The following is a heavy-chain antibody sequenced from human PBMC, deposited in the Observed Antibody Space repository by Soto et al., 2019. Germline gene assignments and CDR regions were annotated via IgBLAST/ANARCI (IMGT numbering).Heavy chain of an antibody. CDR3: AHRLYRGNSWWCFDL. CDR2: LYWDNDK. Sequence: QITLKESGPTLVRPTQTLTLTCTFSGFSLSTSGVGVGWVRQPPGKALEWLALLYWDNDKRYSPSLKNRLTITQGASKNQVVLTMTNMDPVDTATYYCAHRLYRGNSWWCFDLWGRGTLVTVSS. CDR1: GFSLSTSGVG. J-gene: IGHJ2*01. V-gene: IGHV2-5*02. D-gene: IGHD2-21*02.